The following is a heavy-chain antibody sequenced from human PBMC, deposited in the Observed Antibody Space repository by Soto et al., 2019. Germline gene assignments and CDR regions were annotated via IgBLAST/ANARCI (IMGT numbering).Heavy chain of an antibody. CDR3: ARYGSATYYPTSFDC. Sequence: SETLSLTCTVSGGSISSYYWSWIRQPPGKGLEWIGYIYYSGSTNYNPSLKSRVTISVDTSKNQFSLKLSSVTAADTAVYYCARYGSATYYPTSFDCWGQGTLVTVSS. D-gene: IGHD3-10*01. CDR2: IYYSGST. J-gene: IGHJ4*02. CDR1: GGSISSYY. V-gene: IGHV4-59*08.